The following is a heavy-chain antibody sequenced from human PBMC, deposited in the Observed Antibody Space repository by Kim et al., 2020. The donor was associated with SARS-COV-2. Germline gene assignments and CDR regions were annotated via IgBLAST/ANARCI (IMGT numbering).Heavy chain of an antibody. J-gene: IGHJ6*02. V-gene: IGHV3-30*01. Sequence: SVKGRFTISRDNSKNTLYLQMNSLRAEDTAVYYCAREGIVGATAYYGMDVWGQGTTVTVSS. CDR3: AREGIVGATAYYGMDV. D-gene: IGHD1-26*01.